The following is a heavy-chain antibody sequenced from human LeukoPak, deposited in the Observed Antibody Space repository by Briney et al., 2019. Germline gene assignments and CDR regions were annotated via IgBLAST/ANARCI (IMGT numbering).Heavy chain of an antibody. CDR3: APSVGRKQQLVGARY. D-gene: IGHD6-13*01. CDR2: ISAYNGET. Sequence: ASVKVSCKASGYTFTSYGISWVRQAPGQGLEWMGWISAYNGETIYAQKFQGRVTMTEDTSTDTAYMELSSLRSEDTAVYYCAPSVGRKQQLVGARYWGQGTLVTVSS. CDR1: GYTFTSYG. J-gene: IGHJ4*02. V-gene: IGHV1-18*01.